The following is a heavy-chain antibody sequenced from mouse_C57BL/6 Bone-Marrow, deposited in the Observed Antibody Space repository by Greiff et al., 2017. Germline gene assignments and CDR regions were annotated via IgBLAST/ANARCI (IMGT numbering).Heavy chain of an antibody. Sequence: EVQLQQSGTVLARPGASVKMSCKTSGYKFNSYWMHWVKQRPGQGLEWIGAIYPGNSDTSYNPKFKGKAKLTAVTSASTAYIELIRLTNEDSAVYYCTELASHFDYWGQGTTLTVSS. CDR1: GYKFNSYW. CDR2: IYPGNSDT. D-gene: IGHD4-1*01. J-gene: IGHJ2*01. CDR3: TELASHFDY. V-gene: IGHV1-5*01.